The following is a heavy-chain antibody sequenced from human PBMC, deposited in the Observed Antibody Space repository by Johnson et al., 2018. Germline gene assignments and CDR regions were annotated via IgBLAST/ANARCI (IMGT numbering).Heavy chain of an antibody. D-gene: IGHD2-21*02. CDR3: ARDRSGHCLRCAFDI. CDR2: IIPIFGTA. V-gene: IGHV1-69*01. Sequence: QVQLVQSGAEVKKPGSSVKVSCKASGGTFSSYAISWVRQAPGQGLEWMGGIIPIFGTANYAKKFPGRVTMTADVATSTAYMEPSILRSEDPAVYYWARDRSGHCLRCAFDIWGQGTMVTVSS. J-gene: IGHJ3*02. CDR1: GGTFSSYA.